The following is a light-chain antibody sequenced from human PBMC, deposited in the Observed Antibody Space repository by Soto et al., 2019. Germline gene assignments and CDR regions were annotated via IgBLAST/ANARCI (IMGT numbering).Light chain of an antibody. Sequence: EIMMTQSPATLSVSPGERVTLSFGASQSVTSNLAWYQQKPGQAPRLLIYGASTRATGVPVRFSGSGSGTEFTLTISSLQSEDFAVYYCQQYDNWITFGQGTRLEI. CDR2: GAS. CDR3: QQYDNWIT. J-gene: IGKJ5*01. CDR1: QSVTSN. V-gene: IGKV3-15*01.